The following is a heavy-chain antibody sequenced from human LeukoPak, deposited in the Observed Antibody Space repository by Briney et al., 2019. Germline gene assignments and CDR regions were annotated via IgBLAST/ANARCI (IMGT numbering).Heavy chain of an antibody. J-gene: IGHJ4*02. CDR1: GYTFTGYY. CDR3: ARNGGVLWFGELSSDNYFDY. V-gene: IGHV1-2*02. Sequence: ASVKVSCKASGYTFTGYYMHWVRQAPGQGLEWMGWINPNSGGTNYAQKFQGRVTMTRDTSISTAHMELSRLRSDDTAVYYCARNGGVLWFGELSSDNYFDYWGQGTLVTVSS. D-gene: IGHD3-10*01. CDR2: INPNSGGT.